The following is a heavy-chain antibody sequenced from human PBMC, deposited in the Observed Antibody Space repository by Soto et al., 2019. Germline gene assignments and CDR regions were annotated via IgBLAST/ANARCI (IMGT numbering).Heavy chain of an antibody. V-gene: IGHV3-53*01. Sequence: PGGSLRLFCAAFGFSVSNNYMTRVRQAPGKGLEWVCVLYIGGSTDYADSVKGRFTISRDNSKNTLYLQKHSLSAEDMAFYYCARARGGVGITYHYYVYYGGHGTQVTVSS. CDR3: ARARGGVGITYHYYVYY. J-gene: IGHJ4*01. CDR2: LYIGGST. CDR1: GFSVSNNY. D-gene: IGHD3-16*01.